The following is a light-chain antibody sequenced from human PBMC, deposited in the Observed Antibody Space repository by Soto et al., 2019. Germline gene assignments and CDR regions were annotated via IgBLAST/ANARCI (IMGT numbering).Light chain of an antibody. CDR3: QQLNAYPRT. CDR2: AAS. CDR1: QGISSY. Sequence: IRLTQSPSSLSASVGDRVTITCRASQGISSYLAWYQQKPGKAPKLLIYAASTLQSGVPSRFSGSGSGTDFTRTIVSLQPEDFATYYCQQLNAYPRTFGPGTKVDIK. J-gene: IGKJ3*01. V-gene: IGKV1-9*01.